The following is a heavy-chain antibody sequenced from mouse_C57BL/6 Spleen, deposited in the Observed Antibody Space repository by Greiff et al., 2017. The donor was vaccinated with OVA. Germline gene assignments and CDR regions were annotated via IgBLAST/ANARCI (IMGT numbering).Heavy chain of an antibody. CDR2: IDPSDSYT. V-gene: IGHV1-69*01. CDR1: GYTFTSYW. CDR3: ARFGVGRGDYAMDY. J-gene: IGHJ4*01. Sequence: QVHVKQPGAELVMPGASVKLSCKASGYTFTSYWMHWVKQRPGQGLEWIGEIDPSDSYTNYNQKFKGKSTLTVDKSSSTAYMQLSSLTSEDSAVYYCARFGVGRGDYAMDYWGQGTSVTVSS.